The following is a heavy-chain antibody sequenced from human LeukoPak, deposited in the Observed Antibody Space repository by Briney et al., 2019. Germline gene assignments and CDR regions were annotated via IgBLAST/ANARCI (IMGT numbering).Heavy chain of an antibody. CDR3: ARNMMYYYGSGSYYSYDY. CDR1: GFTFSSYG. Sequence: GRSLRLSCAASGFTFSSYGMHWVRQAPGKGLEWVAVISYDGSNKYYADSVKGRFTISRDNSKTTLYLQMNSLRAEETAGYYCARNMMYYYGSGSYYSYDYWGQGTLVTVSS. D-gene: IGHD3-10*01. J-gene: IGHJ4*02. CDR2: ISYDGSNK. V-gene: IGHV3-30*03.